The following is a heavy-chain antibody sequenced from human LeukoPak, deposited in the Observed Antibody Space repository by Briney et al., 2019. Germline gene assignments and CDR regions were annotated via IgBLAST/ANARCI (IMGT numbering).Heavy chain of an antibody. CDR2: INAGNGNT. Sequence: ASVKVSCKASGYTFTSYAMHWVRQAPGQRLEWMGWINAGNGNTKYSQKFQGRVTITRDTSASTAYMELSGLRSEDTAVYYCARSNVDCSGGSCYFDYWGQGTLVTVSS. V-gene: IGHV1-3*01. CDR1: GYTFTSYA. CDR3: ARSNVDCSGGSCYFDY. J-gene: IGHJ4*02. D-gene: IGHD2-15*01.